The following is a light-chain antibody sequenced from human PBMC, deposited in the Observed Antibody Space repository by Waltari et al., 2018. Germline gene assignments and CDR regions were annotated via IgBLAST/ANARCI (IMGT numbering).Light chain of an antibody. CDR2: GTS. CDR1: QSINSY. J-gene: IGKJ2*01. V-gene: IGKV1-39*01. Sequence: DIQLTQSPSSLSASPRDRVTITCRASQSINSYLNWYQQKPGNAPKLLIYGTSSLQSGVPSRFSGSGSGTDFSLTINSLQPEDFAAYYCQQTYTTPYTFGQGTKLEIK. CDR3: QQTYTTPYT.